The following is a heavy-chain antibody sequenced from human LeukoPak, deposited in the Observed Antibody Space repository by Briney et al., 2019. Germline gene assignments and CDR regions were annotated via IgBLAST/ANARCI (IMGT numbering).Heavy chain of an antibody. V-gene: IGHV4-30-4*08. CDR2: IYYIGST. D-gene: IGHD1-26*01. Sequence: SETLFLTCTVSGGSISSGDYFWSWIRQPPGKGLEWIGYIYYIGSTYYSPSLKSRITMSVDTSKNQFSLKLSSVTAADTAVYYCARLFRYSGSYSFDYWGQGTLVTVSS. J-gene: IGHJ4*02. CDR1: GGSISSGDYF. CDR3: ARLFRYSGSYSFDY.